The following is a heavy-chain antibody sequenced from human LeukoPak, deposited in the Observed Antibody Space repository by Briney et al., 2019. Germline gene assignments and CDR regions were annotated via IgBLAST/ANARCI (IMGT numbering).Heavy chain of an antibody. Sequence: ASVKVSCKASGYTFTGYYMHWVRQAPGQGLEWMGWINPNSGGTNYAQKFQGRVTMTRDTSISTAYIELSRLRSDDTAVYYCARGDYYGSGSYYNGYYFDYWGQGTLVTVSS. CDR3: ARGDYYGSGSYYNGYYFDY. CDR2: INPNSGGT. J-gene: IGHJ4*02. CDR1: GYTFTGYY. V-gene: IGHV1-2*02. D-gene: IGHD3-10*01.